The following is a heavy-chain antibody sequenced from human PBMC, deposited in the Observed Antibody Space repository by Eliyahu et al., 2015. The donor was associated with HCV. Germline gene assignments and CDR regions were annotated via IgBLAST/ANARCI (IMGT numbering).Heavy chain of an antibody. Sequence: FDSYAISWVRQAPGQGLEWMGRIIPIFGIANYAQKFQGRVTITADKSTSTAYMELSSLRSEDTAVYYCAREYSSGWSPAGWYFDLWGRGTLVTVSS. CDR2: IIPIFGIA. J-gene: IGHJ2*01. CDR3: AREYSSGWSPAGWYFDL. V-gene: IGHV1-69*04. D-gene: IGHD6-19*01. CDR1: FDSYA.